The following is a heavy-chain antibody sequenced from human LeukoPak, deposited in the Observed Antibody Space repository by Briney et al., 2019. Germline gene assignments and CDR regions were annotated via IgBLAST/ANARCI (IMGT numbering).Heavy chain of an antibody. V-gene: IGHV3-23*01. CDR3: AKDLSSGWIVPFDP. J-gene: IGHJ5*02. D-gene: IGHD6-19*01. CDR2: ISGSGGST. CDR1: GFTFSSYG. Sequence: PGGSLRLSCAASGFTFSSYGMSWVRQAPGKGLEWVSAISGSGGSTYYADSVKGRFTISRDNSKNTLYLQMNSLRAEDTAVYYCAKDLSSGWIVPFDPWGQGTLVTVSS.